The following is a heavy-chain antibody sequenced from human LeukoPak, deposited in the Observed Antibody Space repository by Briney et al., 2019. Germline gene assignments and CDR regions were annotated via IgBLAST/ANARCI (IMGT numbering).Heavy chain of an antibody. V-gene: IGHV4-39*07. Sequence: SETLSLTCTVSGGSITSNTNYWGWIRQPPGKGLEWIGNIYYSGTTYYNPSLKSRVTISVDTCKNQFSLKSSSVTAADTAVYYCARVRRTGASLGWFDPWGQGTLVTVSS. CDR2: IYYSGTT. CDR1: GGSITSNTNY. CDR3: ARVRRTGASLGWFDP. D-gene: IGHD1-1*01. J-gene: IGHJ5*02.